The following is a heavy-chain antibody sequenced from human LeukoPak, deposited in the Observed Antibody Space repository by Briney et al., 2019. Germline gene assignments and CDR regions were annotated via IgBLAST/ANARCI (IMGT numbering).Heavy chain of an antibody. CDR3: ARVTPVLFYDSRGYSDY. CDR1: GYTFTDYF. CDR2: INPKTGGT. V-gene: IGHV1-2*02. Sequence: ASVKVSCKASGYTFTDYFMHCVRQAPGQGLEGRGGINPKTGGTNYAQKFQGRVTMTRDTSISTAYMELRSLRSDDTAVYLCARVTPVLFYDSRGYSDYWGQGTLVTVSS. D-gene: IGHD3-22*01. J-gene: IGHJ4*02.